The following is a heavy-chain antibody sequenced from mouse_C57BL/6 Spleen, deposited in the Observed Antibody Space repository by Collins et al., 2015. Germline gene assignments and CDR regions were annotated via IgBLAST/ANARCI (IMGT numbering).Heavy chain of an antibody. Sequence: QVQLQQSGAELVKPGASVKISCKASGYAFSSYWMNWVKQRPGKGLEWIGQIYPGDGDTNYNGKFKGKATLTADKSSSTAYMQLSSLTSEDSAVYFCARGITTVLEGFAYWGQGTLVTVSA. J-gene: IGHJ3*01. CDR2: IYPGDGDT. CDR3: ARGITTVLEGFAY. D-gene: IGHD1-1*01. V-gene: IGHV1-80*01. CDR1: GYAFSSYW.